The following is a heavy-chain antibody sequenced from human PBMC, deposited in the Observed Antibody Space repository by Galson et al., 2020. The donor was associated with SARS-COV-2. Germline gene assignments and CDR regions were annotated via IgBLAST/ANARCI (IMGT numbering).Heavy chain of an antibody. Sequence: ASVKVSCKASGYTFTGYYIHWVRQAPGQGLEWMGWINPNSGGTNYAQTFQGRVTMTRDTSISTAFMEMSRLRSDDTAVYYCARRFGELLSDNYYYYYMDVWGKGTTVTVS. CDR3: ARRFGELLSDNYYYYYMDV. D-gene: IGHD3-10*01. CDR1: GYTFTGYY. V-gene: IGHV1-2*02. CDR2: INPNSGGT. J-gene: IGHJ6*03.